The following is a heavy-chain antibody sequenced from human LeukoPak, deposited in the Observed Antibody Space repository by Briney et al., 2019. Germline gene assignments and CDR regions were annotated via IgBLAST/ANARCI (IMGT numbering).Heavy chain of an antibody. V-gene: IGHV3-23*01. CDR3: AKERSLRYFDRQNDAFDI. CDR1: GFTFSSYV. J-gene: IGHJ3*02. D-gene: IGHD3-9*01. Sequence: PGGSLRLSCAASGFTFSSYVMSWVRQAPGKGLEWVSAISGSGGSTYYADSVKGRFTISRDNSKNTLYLQMNSLRAEDTAVYYCAKERSLRYFDRQNDAFDIWGQGTMVTVSS. CDR2: ISGSGGST.